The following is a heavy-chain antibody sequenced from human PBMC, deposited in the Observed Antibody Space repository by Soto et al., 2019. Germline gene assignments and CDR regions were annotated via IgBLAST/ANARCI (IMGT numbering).Heavy chain of an antibody. Sequence: GGSLRLSCAASGLTFSSYSMHWVRQAPGKGLEWVSSISSSSSYIYYADSVKGRFTISRDNAKNSLYLQMNSLRAEDTAVYYCARVSPGGYYYDSRDSYAFDIWGQGTMVTVSS. J-gene: IGHJ3*02. CDR2: ISSSSSYI. D-gene: IGHD3-22*01. CDR3: ARVSPGGYYYDSRDSYAFDI. CDR1: GLTFSSYS. V-gene: IGHV3-21*01.